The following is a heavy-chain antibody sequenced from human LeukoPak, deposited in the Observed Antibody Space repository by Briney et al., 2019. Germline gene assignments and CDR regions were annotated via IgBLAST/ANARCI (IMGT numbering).Heavy chain of an antibody. CDR2: ISSSSAYI. J-gene: IGHJ4*02. Sequence: PGGSLRLSCAASGFTFSTYSMNWARQAPGKGLEWVSSISSSSAYIYYADSVKGRFTISRDNAKNSLYLQMNSLRAEDTAVYYCARASGDTVDTITMGSYWGQGTLVTVSS. D-gene: IGHD5-24*01. CDR3: ARASGDTVDTITMGSY. CDR1: GFTFSTYS. V-gene: IGHV3-21*01.